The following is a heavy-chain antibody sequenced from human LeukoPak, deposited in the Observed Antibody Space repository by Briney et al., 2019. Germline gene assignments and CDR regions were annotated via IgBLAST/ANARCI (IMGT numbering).Heavy chain of an antibody. CDR2: ISGSGGST. D-gene: IGHD6-19*01. CDR3: AKVPYSSGWSAWFDP. J-gene: IGHJ5*02. CDR1: GFTFSNYA. Sequence: GGTLRLSCAASGFTFSNYAMNWVRQAPGKGLEWVSVISGSGGSTYYADSVKDRFTISRDNSKNTLCLQMNSLRAEDTAVYYCAKVPYSSGWSAWFDPWGQGTLVTVSS. V-gene: IGHV3-23*01.